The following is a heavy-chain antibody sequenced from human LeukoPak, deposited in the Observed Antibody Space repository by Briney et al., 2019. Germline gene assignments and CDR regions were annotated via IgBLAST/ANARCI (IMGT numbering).Heavy chain of an antibody. Sequence: SETLSLTCAVYGESFSGHSCSWIRQPPGKGLEWIGEINHRGTSNINPSLKSRVTMSVDTSRNQFSLRLTSVTAADTAEYYCARPSQFQLVHSATDYYYYGLDVWGQGTTVTVSS. CDR3: ARPSQFQLVHSATDYYYYGLDV. D-gene: IGHD6-13*01. J-gene: IGHJ6*02. CDR1: GESFSGHS. CDR2: INHRGTS. V-gene: IGHV4-34*01.